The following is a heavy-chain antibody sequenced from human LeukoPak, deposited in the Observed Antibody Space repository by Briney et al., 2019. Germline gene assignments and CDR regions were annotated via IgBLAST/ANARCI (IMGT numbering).Heavy chain of an antibody. CDR3: AKDRPGIVGATEYFQH. CDR2: ISGSGGST. V-gene: IGHV3-23*01. Sequence: PGGSLRLSCAASGFTFSRYAMSWVRQAPGKGLEWVSAISGSGGSTYYADSVKGRFTISRDNSKNTLYLQMNSLRAEDTAVYYCAKDRPGIVGATEYFQHWGQGTLVTVSS. J-gene: IGHJ1*01. CDR1: GFTFSRYA. D-gene: IGHD1-26*01.